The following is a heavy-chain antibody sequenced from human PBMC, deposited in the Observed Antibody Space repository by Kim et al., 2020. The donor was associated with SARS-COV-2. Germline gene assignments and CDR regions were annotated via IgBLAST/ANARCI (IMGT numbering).Heavy chain of an antibody. Sequence: GGSLRLSCAASGFTFSSYAMHWVRQAPGKGLEWVAVISYDGSNKYYADSVKGRFTISRDNSKNTLYLQMNSLRAEDTAVYYCARDQAIVATIALDYWGQGTLVTVSS. D-gene: IGHD5-12*01. CDR2: ISYDGSNK. CDR3: ARDQAIVATIALDY. CDR1: GFTFSSYA. V-gene: IGHV3-30-3*01. J-gene: IGHJ4*02.